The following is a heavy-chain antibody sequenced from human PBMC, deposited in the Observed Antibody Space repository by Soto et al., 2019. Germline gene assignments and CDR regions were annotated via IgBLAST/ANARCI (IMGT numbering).Heavy chain of an antibody. J-gene: IGHJ1*01. D-gene: IGHD1-26*01. CDR2: ISAYNGNT. CDR3: ARGLADYEWEPSLQH. V-gene: IGHV1-18*01. CDR1: GYTFTSYG. Sequence: ASVKVSCKASGYTFTSYGISWVRQAPGQGLEWMGWISAYNGNTNYAQKLQGRVTMTTDTSTSTAYMELRSLRSDDTAVYYCARGLADYEWEPSLQHWGQGTLVTVSS.